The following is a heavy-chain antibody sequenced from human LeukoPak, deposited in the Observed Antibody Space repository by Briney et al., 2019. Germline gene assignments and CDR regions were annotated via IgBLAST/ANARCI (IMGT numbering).Heavy chain of an antibody. CDR1: GGSISSGDFY. J-gene: IGHJ5*02. D-gene: IGHD6-19*01. Sequence: SETLSLTCTVSGGSISSGDFYWSWNRQPPGKGLEWIGYIYYRGNTSYNPSLRSRLAISVDTSKNQFSLKLNSLTVADTAAYYCARGPSYRNGWGWFDPWGQGTPVSVSS. CDR3: ARGPSYRNGWGWFDP. V-gene: IGHV4-30-4*01. CDR2: IYYRGNT.